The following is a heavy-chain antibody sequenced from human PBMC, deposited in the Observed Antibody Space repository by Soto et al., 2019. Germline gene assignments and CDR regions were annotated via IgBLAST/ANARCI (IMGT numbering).Heavy chain of an antibody. D-gene: IGHD6-19*01. J-gene: IGHJ4*02. CDR2: IWYDGSNK. V-gene: IGHV3-33*01. CDR3: ARGWGGGWYDDATDPLLDY. CDR1: GFTFSSYG. Sequence: GGSLRLSCAASGFTFSSYGMHWVRQAPGKGLEWVAVIWYDGSNKYYADSVKGRFTISRDNSKNTLYLQMNSLRAEDTAVYYCARGWGGGWYDDATDPLLDYWGQGTLVTVSS.